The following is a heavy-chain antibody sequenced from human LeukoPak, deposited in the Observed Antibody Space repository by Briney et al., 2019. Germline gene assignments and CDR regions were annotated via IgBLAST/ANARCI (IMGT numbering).Heavy chain of an antibody. D-gene: IGHD5-12*01. CDR3: AKARGHPWPSYYFDY. Sequence: GGSLRLSCAASGFTFSSYGMHWVRQAPGKGLEWVSGIGGSGVTYYADSVKGRFTMSRDNSQNTLFLQMNSLRVEDTAVYYCAKARGHPWPSYYFDYWGQGTLVTVSS. J-gene: IGHJ4*02. CDR1: GFTFSSYG. CDR2: IGGSGVT. V-gene: IGHV3-23*01.